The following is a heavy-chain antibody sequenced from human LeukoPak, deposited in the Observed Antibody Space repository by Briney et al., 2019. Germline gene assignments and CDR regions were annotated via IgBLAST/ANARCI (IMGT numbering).Heavy chain of an antibody. CDR1: GGSISSGGYS. CDR2: IYHSGST. V-gene: IGHV4-30-2*01. D-gene: IGHD1-26*01. Sequence: PSETLSLTCAVSGGSISSGGYSWSWIRQPPGKGLEWIGYIYHSGSTYYNPSLKSRVTISVDTSKNQFSLKLSSVTAADTAVYYCASVGAGPFDYWGQGTLVTVSS. CDR3: ASVGAGPFDY. J-gene: IGHJ4*02.